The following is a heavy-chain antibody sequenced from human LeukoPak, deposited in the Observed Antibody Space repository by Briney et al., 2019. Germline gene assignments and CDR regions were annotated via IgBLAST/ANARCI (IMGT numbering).Heavy chain of an antibody. J-gene: IGHJ4*02. Sequence: GASVKVSCKASGYTFTSYYMHWVRPAPGQGLEWMGIINPSGGSTSYAQKFQGRVTMTRDTSTSTVYMELSSLRSEDTAVHFCAREGGYSYYFDYWGQGTLVTVSS. D-gene: IGHD5-18*01. CDR1: GYTFTSYY. V-gene: IGHV1-46*01. CDR3: AREGGYSYYFDY. CDR2: INPSGGST.